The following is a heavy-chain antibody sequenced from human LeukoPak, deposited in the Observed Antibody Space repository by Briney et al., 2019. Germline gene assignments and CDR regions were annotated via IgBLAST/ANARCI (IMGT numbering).Heavy chain of an antibody. CDR3: ARNQGYYDGSGYYTRPSYYYYMDV. CDR2: ISAYNGNT. D-gene: IGHD3-22*01. CDR1: GYTFTSYG. Sequence: ASVKVSCKASGYTFTSYGISWVRQAPGQGLEWMGWISAYNGNTNYAQKLQGRVTMTTDTSTSTAYMELRSLRSDDTAVYYCARNQGYYDGSGYYTRPSYYYYMDVWGKGTTVTVSS. V-gene: IGHV1-18*01. J-gene: IGHJ6*03.